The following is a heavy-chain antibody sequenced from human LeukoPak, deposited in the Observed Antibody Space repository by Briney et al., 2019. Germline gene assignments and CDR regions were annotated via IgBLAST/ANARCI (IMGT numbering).Heavy chain of an antibody. CDR3: ARDMVTELIYYYYYYMDV. D-gene: IGHD5-18*01. V-gene: IGHV3-7*01. CDR2: IKQDGSEK. CDR1: GFTFSSYR. Sequence: HPGGSLRLSCAASGFTFSSYRMSWVRQAPGKGLEWVANIKQDGSEKYYVDSVKGRFTISRDNAKNSLYLQMNSLRAEDTAVYYCARDMVTELIYYYYYYMDVWGKGTTVTVSS. J-gene: IGHJ6*03.